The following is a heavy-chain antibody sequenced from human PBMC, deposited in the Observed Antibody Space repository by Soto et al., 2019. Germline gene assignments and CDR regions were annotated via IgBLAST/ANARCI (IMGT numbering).Heavy chain of an antibody. Sequence: EVQLVESGGGLVKPGGSLRLSCAASGFTFSSYSMNWVRQAPGKGLEWVSSISSSSSYIYYADSVKGRFTISRDNAKNSLYLQMNSLRAEDTAVYYCARDGAYCGDDCYLDYWGQGTLVTVSS. CDR3: ARDGAYCGDDCYLDY. D-gene: IGHD2-21*01. J-gene: IGHJ4*02. CDR2: ISSSSSYI. CDR1: GFTFSSYS. V-gene: IGHV3-21*01.